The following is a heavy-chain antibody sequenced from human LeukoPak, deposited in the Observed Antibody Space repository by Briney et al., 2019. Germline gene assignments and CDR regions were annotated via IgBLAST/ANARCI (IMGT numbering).Heavy chain of an antibody. CDR3: ARQSPGYSSSWYVTYFDY. D-gene: IGHD6-13*01. CDR1: GGTFSSNG. J-gene: IGHJ4*02. V-gene: IGHV1-69*05. Sequence: SVKVSCKASGGTFSSNGISWVRQAPGQGLEWMGRITPIFGTANYAQKCQGRVTITTDDSSSTAFMELSSLRSEDTAVYYSARQSPGYSSSWYVTYFDYWGQGTLVSASS. CDR2: ITPIFGTA.